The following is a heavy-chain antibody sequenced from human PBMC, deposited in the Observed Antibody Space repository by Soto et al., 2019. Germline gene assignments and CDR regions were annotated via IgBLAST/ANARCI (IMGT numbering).Heavy chain of an antibody. V-gene: IGHV1-8*01. CDR1: GYSFTSYD. CDR2: MNPNSGNT. J-gene: IGHJ6*03. Sequence: ASVKVSCKASGYSFTSYDINWVRQATGQGLEWMGWMNPNSGNTGYAQKFQGRVTMTRNTSISTAYMELSSLRSEDTAVYYCARGNPLRIQLWLYNYYMDVWGKGTTVTVSS. D-gene: IGHD5-18*01. CDR3: ARGNPLRIQLWLYNYYMDV.